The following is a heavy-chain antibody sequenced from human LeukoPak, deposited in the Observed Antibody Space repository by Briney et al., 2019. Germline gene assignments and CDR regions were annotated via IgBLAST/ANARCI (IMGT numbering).Heavy chain of an antibody. CDR2: IGGRAGGT. V-gene: IGHV3-23*01. CDR1: GFTFSSNG. J-gene: IGHJ4*02. CDR3: AKDGTVTFDY. D-gene: IGHD1-26*01. Sequence: GGSLRLSCAGSGFTFSSNGMTWVRQAPGRGLEWVSAIGGRAGGTYYADSVKGRFTISRDNSKNTLYLQMNSLRAEDTAVYYCAKDGTVTFDYWGQGTLVTVSS.